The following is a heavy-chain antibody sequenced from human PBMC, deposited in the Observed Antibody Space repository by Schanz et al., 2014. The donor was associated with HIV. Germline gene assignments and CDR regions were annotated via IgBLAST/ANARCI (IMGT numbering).Heavy chain of an antibody. V-gene: IGHV1-2*02. D-gene: IGHD3-10*01. CDR1: GYTFTGYY. Sequence: QVQLVQSGAEVKKPGASVKVSCKASGYTFTGYYMHWVRQAPGQGLEWMGWINPNSGGTNYAQEFQGRVTMTRDTSIGTAYMELRSLRADDTAVYFCASSRLLWFGELFDNWGQGTLVTVSS. CDR2: INPNSGGT. CDR3: ASSRLLWFGELFDN. J-gene: IGHJ4*02.